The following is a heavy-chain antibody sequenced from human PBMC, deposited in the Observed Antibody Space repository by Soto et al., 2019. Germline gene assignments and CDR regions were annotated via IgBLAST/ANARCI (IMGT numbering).Heavy chain of an antibody. J-gene: IGHJ4*02. CDR3: ARAMYYDFWSGYYTLPYFDY. V-gene: IGHV4-31*03. D-gene: IGHD3-3*01. Sequence: PSETLSLTCTVSGGSISSGGYYWSWIRQHPGKGLEWIGYIYYSGSTYYNPSLKSRVTISVDTSKNQFSLKLSSVTAADTAVYYCARAMYYDFWSGYYTLPYFDYWGQGTPVTVSS. CDR2: IYYSGST. CDR1: GGSISSGGYY.